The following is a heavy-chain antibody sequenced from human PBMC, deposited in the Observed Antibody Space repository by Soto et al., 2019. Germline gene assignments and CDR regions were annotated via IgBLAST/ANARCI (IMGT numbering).Heavy chain of an antibody. J-gene: IGHJ4*02. CDR2: INHSGST. D-gene: IGHD6-6*01. CDR1: GGSFSGYY. V-gene: IGHV4-34*09. CDR3: ARDFKRYSSSPGRLEY. Sequence: SETLSLTCAVYGGSFSGYYWTWIRQPPGTGLEWIGEINHSGSTHYNPSLKSRLIISVNTSKNQFSLKLTSATAADTAVYYCARDFKRYSSSPGRLEYWGQGTLVTVSS.